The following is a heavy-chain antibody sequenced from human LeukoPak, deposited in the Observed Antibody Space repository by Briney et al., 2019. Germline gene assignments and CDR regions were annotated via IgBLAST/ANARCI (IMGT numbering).Heavy chain of an antibody. V-gene: IGHV3-23*01. CDR1: GFTLSNYA. J-gene: IGHJ4*02. CDR3: AKSRIVVVTAIDY. D-gene: IGHD2-21*02. CDR2: ITGSGDST. Sequence: GASLRLSCVASGFTLSNYAMSWVRQAPGKGLEWVSAITGSGDSTFNADSVKGRFTISRDNSTNTLHLQMNNLRAEDTAVYYCAKSRIVVVTAIDYWGQGILVTVSS.